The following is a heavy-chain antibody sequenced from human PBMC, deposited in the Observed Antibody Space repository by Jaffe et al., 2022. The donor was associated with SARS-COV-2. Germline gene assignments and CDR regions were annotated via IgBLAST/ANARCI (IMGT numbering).Heavy chain of an antibody. Sequence: EVQLVQSGAEVKKPGESLKISCKGSGYSFTSYWIGWVRQMPGKGLEWMGIIYPGDSDTRYSPSFQGQVTISADKSISTAYLQWSSLKASDTAMYYCARSPEQQGRSDAFDIWGQGTMVTVSS. D-gene: IGHD6-13*01. J-gene: IGHJ3*02. V-gene: IGHV5-51*01. CDR1: GYSFTSYW. CDR3: ARSPEQQGRSDAFDI. CDR2: IYPGDSDT.